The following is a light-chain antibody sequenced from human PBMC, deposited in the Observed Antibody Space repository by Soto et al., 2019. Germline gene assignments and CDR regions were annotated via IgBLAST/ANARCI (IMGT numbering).Light chain of an antibody. V-gene: IGKV1-33*01. J-gene: IGKJ4*01. Sequence: DIQVTQGPSSVSASVGDRVTITCQASQDISNYLNWYQQKPGKAPKLLIYDASNLETGVPSRFSGSGSGTDFTFTISSLQPEDIATYYRQQYDNLPLTFGGGTKVDIK. CDR1: QDISNY. CDR3: QQYDNLPLT. CDR2: DAS.